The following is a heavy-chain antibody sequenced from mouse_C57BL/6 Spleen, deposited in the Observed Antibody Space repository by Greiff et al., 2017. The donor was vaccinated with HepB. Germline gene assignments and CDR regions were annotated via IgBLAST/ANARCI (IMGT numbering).Heavy chain of an antibody. CDR1: GFTFSDYG. D-gene: IGHD1-1*01. CDR3: ASPITTVVAMDY. V-gene: IGHV5-17*01. Sequence: DVQLVESGGGLVKPGGSLKLSCAASGFTFSDYGMHWVRQAPEKGLEWVAYISSGSSTIYYADTVKGRFTISRDNAKNTLFLQMTSLRSEDTAIYYCASPITTVVAMDYWGQGTTLTVSS. CDR2: ISSGSSTI. J-gene: IGHJ2*01.